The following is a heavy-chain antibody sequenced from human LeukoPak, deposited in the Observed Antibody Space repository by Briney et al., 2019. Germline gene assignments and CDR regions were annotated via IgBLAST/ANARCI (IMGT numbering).Heavy chain of an antibody. D-gene: IGHD6-19*01. J-gene: IGHJ4*02. CDR1: GGSVSSGDYY. CDR3: ARGTYSSGWYGYYFDY. V-gene: IGHV4-61*08. CDR2: IYYSGST. Sequence: SETLSLTCTVSGGSVSSGDYYWSWIRQPPGKGLEWIGYIYYSGSTNYNPSLKSRVTISVDTSKNQFSLMLSSVTAADTAVYYCARGTYSSGWYGYYFDYWGQGTLVTVSS.